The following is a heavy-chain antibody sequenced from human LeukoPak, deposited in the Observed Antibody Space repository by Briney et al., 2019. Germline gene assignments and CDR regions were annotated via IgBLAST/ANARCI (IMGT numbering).Heavy chain of an antibody. J-gene: IGHJ5*02. CDR1: GYTFTDYW. CDR2: IYPGDSDT. CDR3: ARQCCRGASPGFDP. V-gene: IGHV5-51*01. D-gene: IGHD3-10*01. Sequence: GESLKISCKGSGYTFTDYWIAWVRQMPGKGLEWMGIIYPGDSDTRYSPSSQGQVTFSADKSISTAYLQWSSLRTSDTAIYYCARQCCRGASPGFDPWGQGALVTVSS.